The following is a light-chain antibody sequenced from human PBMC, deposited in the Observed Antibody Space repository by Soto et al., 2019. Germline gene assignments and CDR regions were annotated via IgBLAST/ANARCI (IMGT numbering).Light chain of an antibody. J-gene: IGKJ4*01. V-gene: IGKV1-9*01. Sequence: DIHLTQSPSFLSASVGDRVTITCRPSQAVPNNMAWYQQKPGKPPKLLIDEESTLYSGVPSRFSGRKSGTQFTLTIDSLQPEDFATYYCQQVKTYPRTFGGGTKVDIK. CDR3: QQVKTYPRT. CDR1: QAVPNN. CDR2: EES.